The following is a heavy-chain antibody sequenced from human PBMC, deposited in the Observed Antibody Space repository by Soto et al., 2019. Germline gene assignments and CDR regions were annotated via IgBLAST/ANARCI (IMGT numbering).Heavy chain of an antibody. V-gene: IGHV3-30*18. CDR1: GCTFMSYS. J-gene: IGHJ4*02. Sequence: PEGALRVTCAASGCTFMSYSIHWVRQAPGKGLEWVAVISYDGSNKYYADSVKGRFTISRDNSKNTLYLQMNSLRAEDTAVYYCAKEGDYYGSGSALDYWGQGTLVTVSS. D-gene: IGHD3-10*01. CDR2: ISYDGSNK. CDR3: AKEGDYYGSGSALDY.